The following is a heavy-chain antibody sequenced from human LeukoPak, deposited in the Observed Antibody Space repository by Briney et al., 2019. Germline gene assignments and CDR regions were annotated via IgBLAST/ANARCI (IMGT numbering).Heavy chain of an antibody. CDR1: GFTFSSYW. D-gene: IGHD2/OR15-2a*01. CDR3: ARSNYDSTTFYYHLDL. CDR2: VDVHGQGT. Sequence: GGSLRHSCAVSGFTFSSYWMHWVRQAPGKGPVWVSRVDVHGQGTAYADSVKGRFTISRDNAKNTLSLQMNSLSAEDTAVYYCARSNYDSTTFYYHLDLWGQGTLVTVSS. J-gene: IGHJ5*02. V-gene: IGHV3-74*01.